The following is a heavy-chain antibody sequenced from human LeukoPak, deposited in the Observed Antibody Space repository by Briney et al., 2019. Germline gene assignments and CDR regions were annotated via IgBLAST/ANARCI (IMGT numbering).Heavy chain of an antibody. CDR3: ARARGTRRYCSSTSCFDYYYYMDV. D-gene: IGHD2-2*01. Sequence: SETLSLTCAVSGGSISSSNWWSWVRQPPGKGLEWIGEIYHSGSTTNNPSLKSRVTISVDKSKNQFSLKLSSVTAADTAVYYCARARGTRRYCSSTSCFDYYYYMDVWGKGTTVTVSS. CDR2: IYHSGST. CDR1: GGSISSSNW. V-gene: IGHV4-4*02. J-gene: IGHJ6*03.